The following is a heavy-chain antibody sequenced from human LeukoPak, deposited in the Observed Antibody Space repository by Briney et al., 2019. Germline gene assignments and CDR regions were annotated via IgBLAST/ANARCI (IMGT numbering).Heavy chain of an antibody. CDR3: AGDLDGYNYSFDY. CDR1: GFTFSSYW. D-gene: IGHD5-24*01. CDR2: IKQDGSEK. J-gene: IGHJ4*02. V-gene: IGHV3-7*01. Sequence: GGSLRLSCAASGFTFSSYWMSWVRQAPGKGLEWVANIKQDGSEKYYVDSLKGRFTISRDNAKNSLYLQMNSLRAEDTAVYFCAGDLDGYNYSFDYWGRGTLVTVSS.